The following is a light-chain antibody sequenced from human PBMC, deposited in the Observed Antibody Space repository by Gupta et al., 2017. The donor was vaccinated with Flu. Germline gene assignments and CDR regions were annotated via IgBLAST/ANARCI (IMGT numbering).Light chain of an antibody. V-gene: IGKV3-11*01. CDR2: AAS. CDR1: QSVGSS. Sequence: TTLSLSPGDRATLSCRASQSVGSSLAWYQQKPGRAPRLLIYAASNRAPGIPVRFSGSGSGTDFTLTISSLEPEDFAIYYCQQRSNWPSLTFGGGTKLDI. J-gene: IGKJ4*01. CDR3: QQRSNWPSLT.